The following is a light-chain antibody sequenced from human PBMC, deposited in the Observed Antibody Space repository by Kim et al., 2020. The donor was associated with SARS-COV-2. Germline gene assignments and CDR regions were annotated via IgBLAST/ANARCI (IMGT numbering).Light chain of an antibody. Sequence: SGSPVQTASITCSGDKLGDKYACLYQQKPGQSPVLVIYQDSKRPSGIPERFSGSNSGNTATLTISGTQAMDEADYYCQAWDSSHVVFGGGTQLTVL. V-gene: IGLV3-1*01. J-gene: IGLJ2*01. CDR1: KLGDKY. CDR2: QDS. CDR3: QAWDSSHVV.